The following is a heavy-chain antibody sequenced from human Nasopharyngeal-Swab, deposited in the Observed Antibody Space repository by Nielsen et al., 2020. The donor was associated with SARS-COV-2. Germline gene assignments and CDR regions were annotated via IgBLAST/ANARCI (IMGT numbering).Heavy chain of an antibody. J-gene: IGHJ4*02. CDR1: GFTFSSYA. Sequence: GESLKISCAASGFTFSSYAMSRVRQAPGKGLEWVSAISGGTGGTFYADSVKGRFTISRDNSKNTLFLQMNSLRAEDTAVYYCAKDYIRRGSNWGQGTLVTVSS. CDR2: ISGGTGGT. CDR3: AKDYIRRGSN. V-gene: IGHV3-23*01. D-gene: IGHD2-15*01.